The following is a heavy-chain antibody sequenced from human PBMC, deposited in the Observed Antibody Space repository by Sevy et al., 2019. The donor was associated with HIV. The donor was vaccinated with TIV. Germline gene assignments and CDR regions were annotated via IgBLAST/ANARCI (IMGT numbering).Heavy chain of an antibody. V-gene: IGHV3-21*01. CDR1: GFPFSDYV. J-gene: IGHJ6*03. CDR3: ARDPGDYYYYYFLDV. Sequence: GGSLRLSCAASGFPFSDYVMNWVRQAPGMGLEWVSSINTRSNYIDYADSVKGRFTVSRDNGKNSLYLQMNSLRADDTAVYYCARDPGDYYYYYFLDVWGKGTTVTVSS. CDR2: INTRSNYI. D-gene: IGHD3-16*01.